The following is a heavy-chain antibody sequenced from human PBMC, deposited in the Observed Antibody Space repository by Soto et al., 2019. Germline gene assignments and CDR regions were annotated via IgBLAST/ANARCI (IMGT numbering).Heavy chain of an antibody. CDR1: GYTFTSYD. D-gene: IGHD2-15*01. CDR2: MNPNSGNT. V-gene: IGHV1-8*01. Sequence: QVQLVQSGAEVKKPGASVKVSCKASGYTFTSYDINWVRQATGQGLEWMGWMNPNSGNTGYAQKFQGRVIMTMNTSIRTAYMELSSLRSEDTAVYYCASKKSGEYCSGGSGYSVRDAFDIWGQVTMVTVSS. CDR3: ASKKSGEYCSGGSGYSVRDAFDI. J-gene: IGHJ3*02.